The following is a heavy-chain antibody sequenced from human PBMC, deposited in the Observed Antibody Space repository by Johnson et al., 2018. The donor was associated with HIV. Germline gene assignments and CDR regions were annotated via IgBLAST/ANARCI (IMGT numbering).Heavy chain of an antibody. Sequence: VQLVESGGGLVQPGGSLRLSCAASGFTFSSYAMSWVRQAPGKGLEWVSAISGSGGSTYYADSVKGRFTISRDKSKNTQYLQMNSLRAEDKAVYYCAKHGGYSDGPNEAFDIWGQGTMVTVSS. CDR1: GFTFSSYA. D-gene: IGHD3-22*01. CDR3: AKHGGYSDGPNEAFDI. J-gene: IGHJ3*02. V-gene: IGHV3-23*04. CDR2: ISGSGGST.